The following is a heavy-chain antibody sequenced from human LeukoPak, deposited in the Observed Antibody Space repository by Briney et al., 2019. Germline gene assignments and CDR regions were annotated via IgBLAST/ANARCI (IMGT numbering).Heavy chain of an antibody. Sequence: ASVKVSCKASRGTFSSYAISWVRLAPGQGLEWMGGIIPIFGTANYARKFQGRVTINADESTSTAYMELSSLRSEDTAVYYCAREILVPAAFPAFDPWGQGTLVAVSS. D-gene: IGHD2-2*01. CDR1: RGTFSSYA. CDR3: AREILVPAAFPAFDP. J-gene: IGHJ5*02. V-gene: IGHV1-69*13. CDR2: IIPIFGTA.